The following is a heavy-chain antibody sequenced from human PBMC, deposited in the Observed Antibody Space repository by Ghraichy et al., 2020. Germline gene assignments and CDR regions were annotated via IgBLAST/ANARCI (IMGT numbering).Heavy chain of an antibody. CDR3: ARDSPTVIAAAGKD. CDR2: ISYDGSNK. Sequence: GESLNISCAASGFTFSSYGMHWVRQAPGKGLEWVAVISYDGSNKYYADSVKGRFTISRDNSKNTLYLQMNSLRAEDTAVYYCARDSPTVIAAAGKDWGQGTLVTVSS. D-gene: IGHD6-13*01. CDR1: GFTFSSYG. J-gene: IGHJ4*02. V-gene: IGHV3-30*03.